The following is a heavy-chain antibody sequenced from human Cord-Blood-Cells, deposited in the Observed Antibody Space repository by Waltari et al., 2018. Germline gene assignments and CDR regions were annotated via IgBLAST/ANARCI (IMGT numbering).Heavy chain of an antibody. CDR3: ARGKFGRAAAATDY. D-gene: IGHD6-13*01. J-gene: IGHJ4*02. V-gene: IGHV3-48*03. Sequence: EVQLVESGGGLVQPGGSLRLSCAASGFTFSSYEMNWVRQARGKGLEWVSYIGSSGSTIYYADAVKGRFTISRDNANNSLYLQMNSLRAEDTAVYYCARGKFGRAAAATDYWGQGTLVTVSS. CDR2: IGSSGSTI. CDR1: GFTFSSYE.